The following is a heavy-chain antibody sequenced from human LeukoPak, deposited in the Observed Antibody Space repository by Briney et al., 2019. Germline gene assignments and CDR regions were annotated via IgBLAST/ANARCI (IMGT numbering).Heavy chain of an antibody. CDR2: MNPNSGNT. CDR1: GYTFTSYD. D-gene: IGHD2-2*01. Sequence: ASVKVSCKASGYTFTSYDINWVRQATGQGLEWMGWMNPNSGNTGYAQKFQGRVTMTRNTSISTAYMELSSLRSEDTAVYYCARPLYCSSTSCLAVFDYWGQGTLVTVSS. V-gene: IGHV1-8*01. J-gene: IGHJ4*02. CDR3: ARPLYCSSTSCLAVFDY.